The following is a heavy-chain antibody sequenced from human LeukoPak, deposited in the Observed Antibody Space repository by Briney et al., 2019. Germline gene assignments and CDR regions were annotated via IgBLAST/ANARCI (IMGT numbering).Heavy chain of an antibody. CDR3: EWDYTDAVD. CDR2: ISSSGSTI. Sequence: PGGSLRLSCAASGFTFSRYEMNWVRQAPGKGLEWVSYISSSGSTIYYADSVKGRFTISRDNAKNSLYLQMNSLRAEDTAVYYCEWDYTDAVDWGQGTLVTVSS. D-gene: IGHD2-2*02. CDR1: GFTFSRYE. V-gene: IGHV3-48*03. J-gene: IGHJ4*02.